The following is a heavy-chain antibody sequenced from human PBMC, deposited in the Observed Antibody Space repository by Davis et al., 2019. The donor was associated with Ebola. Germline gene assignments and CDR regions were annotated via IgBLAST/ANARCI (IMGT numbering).Heavy chain of an antibody. Sequence: AASVKVSCKASGGTFSSYAISWVRQAPGQGLEWMGRIIPILGIANYAQKFQGRVTITADKSTSTAYMELSSLRSEDAAVYYCARVVWGSGFDPWGQGTLVTVSS. D-gene: IGHD3-16*01. CDR3: ARVVWGSGFDP. V-gene: IGHV1-69*04. CDR1: GGTFSSYA. J-gene: IGHJ5*02. CDR2: IIPILGIA.